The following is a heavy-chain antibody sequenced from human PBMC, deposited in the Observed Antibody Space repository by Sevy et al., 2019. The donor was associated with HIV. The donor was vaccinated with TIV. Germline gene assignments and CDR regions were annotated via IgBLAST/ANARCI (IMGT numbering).Heavy chain of an antibody. J-gene: IGHJ4*02. V-gene: IGHV3-48*03. CDR3: ARDLPPSATTVPHFDY. Sequence: GGSLRLSCTASGFTFSSYEMNWVRQAPGKGLEWVSYISNSGSTIHYSHSVKGRFSISTDNAKNSLYLHMNSLRAEDTAVYYCARDLPPSATTVPHFDYWGRGTLVTVSS. D-gene: IGHD4-17*01. CDR1: GFTFSSYE. CDR2: ISNSGSTI.